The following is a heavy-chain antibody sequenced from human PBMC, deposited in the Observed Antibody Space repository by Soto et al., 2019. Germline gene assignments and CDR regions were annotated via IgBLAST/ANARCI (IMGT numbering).Heavy chain of an antibody. Sequence: QVQLVQSGAEVKKPGSSVKVSCKASGGTFSSYTISWVRQAPGQGLEWMGRIIPILGIANYAQKYQRRVTITADKSTSTAYMELSSLRSEDTAVYYCARDRRGDSPDYWGQGTLVTVSS. CDR2: IIPILGIA. CDR1: GGTFSSYT. V-gene: IGHV1-69*08. J-gene: IGHJ4*02. D-gene: IGHD2-21*02. CDR3: ARDRRGDSPDY.